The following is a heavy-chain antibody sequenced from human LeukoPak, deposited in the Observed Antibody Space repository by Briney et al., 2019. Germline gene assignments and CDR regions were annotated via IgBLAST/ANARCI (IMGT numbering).Heavy chain of an antibody. CDR1: GGSVSSGSYY. V-gene: IGHV4-61*01. Sequence: SETLSLTCTVSGGSVSSGSYYWSWIRQPPGTGLEWIGYIYYSGSTNYNPSLKSRVTISVDTSKNQFSLKLSSVTAAGTAVYYCARELLWFGDHRRFDPWGQGTLVTVSS. D-gene: IGHD3-10*01. CDR3: ARELLWFGDHRRFDP. J-gene: IGHJ5*02. CDR2: IYYSGST.